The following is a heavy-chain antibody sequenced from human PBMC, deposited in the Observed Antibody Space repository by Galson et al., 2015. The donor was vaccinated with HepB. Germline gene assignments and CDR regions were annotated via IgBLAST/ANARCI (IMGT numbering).Heavy chain of an antibody. CDR3: ARVDYYDFWSGYYMGGYNYYYYYMDV. J-gene: IGHJ6*03. V-gene: IGHV4-34*01. Sequence: ETLSLTCTVYGGSFSGYYWSWIRQPPGKGLEWIGEINHSGSTNYNPSLKSRVTISVDTSKNQFSLKLSSVTAADTAVYYCARVDYYDFWSGYYMGGYNYYYYYMDVWGKGTTVTVSS. CDR1: GGSFSGYY. D-gene: IGHD3-3*01. CDR2: INHSGST.